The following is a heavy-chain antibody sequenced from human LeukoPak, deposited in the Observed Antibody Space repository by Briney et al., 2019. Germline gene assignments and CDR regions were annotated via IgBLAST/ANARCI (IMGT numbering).Heavy chain of an antibody. V-gene: IGHV1-18*01. J-gene: IGHJ4*02. D-gene: IGHD6-13*01. CDR2: ISAYDGST. Sequence: ASVKVSCKASGYTFTNYAITWVRQAPGQGLEWMGWISAYDGSTNYAQKFRGRVTMTTAPSTSTAYMELRSLRSDDTAVYYCAREAGSGSWYPFDYWGQGTLVTVSS. CDR1: GYTFTNYA. CDR3: AREAGSGSWYPFDY.